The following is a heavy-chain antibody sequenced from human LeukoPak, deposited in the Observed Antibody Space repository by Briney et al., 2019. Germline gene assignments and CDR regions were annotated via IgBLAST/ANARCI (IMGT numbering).Heavy chain of an antibody. V-gene: IGHV1-69*05. Sequence: ASVKVSCKASGGTFSIYAISWVRQAPGQGLEWMGRIIPIFGTANYAQKFQGRVTITTDESTSTAYMELSSLRSEDTAVYYCAREGRNWFDPWGQGTLVTVSS. CDR1: GGTFSIYA. CDR2: IIPIFGTA. J-gene: IGHJ5*02. CDR3: AREGRNWFDP.